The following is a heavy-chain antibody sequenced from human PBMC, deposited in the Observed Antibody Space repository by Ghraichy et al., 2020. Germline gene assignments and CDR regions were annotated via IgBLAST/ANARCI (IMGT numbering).Heavy chain of an antibody. Sequence: SQTLSLTCTVSGGSITTTSNYWGWIRQTPGKGLEWIGSIFYTRVTYYNPSLSSRVTISVDTARNQFSLNLSSMTAADTAIYYCASEYCRGGSCYRFFDYWGQGALVIVSS. CDR1: GGSITTTSNY. D-gene: IGHD2-15*01. V-gene: IGHV4-39*01. J-gene: IGHJ4*02. CDR3: ASEYCRGGSCYRFFDY. CDR2: IFYTRVT.